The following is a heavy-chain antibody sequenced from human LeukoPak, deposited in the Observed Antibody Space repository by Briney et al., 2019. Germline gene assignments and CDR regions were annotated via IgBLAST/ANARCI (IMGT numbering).Heavy chain of an antibody. D-gene: IGHD6-6*01. CDR3: ARDSPSPPPGADVFVI. CDR1: GYTFTSYG. Sequence: GASVKVSCKASGYTFTSYGISWVRQAPGQGLEWMGWISAYNGNTNYAQKLQGRVTMTTDTSTSTAYMELRSLRSDDTAVYYCARDSPSPPPGADVFVIGGKGTMVPVS. J-gene: IGHJ3*02. V-gene: IGHV1-18*01. CDR2: ISAYNGNT.